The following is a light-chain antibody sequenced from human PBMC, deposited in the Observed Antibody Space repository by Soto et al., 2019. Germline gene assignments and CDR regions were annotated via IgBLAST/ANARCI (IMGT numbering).Light chain of an antibody. CDR3: SSYAGSSTLV. V-gene: IGLV2-23*01. CDR1: SSDVGSHNL. J-gene: IGLJ2*01. CDR2: EGS. Sequence: QSALTQPASVSGSPGQSITISCTGTSSDVGSHNLVSWYQQYPGKAPKLMIYEGSKRPSGVSNRFSGSKSGNTASLTISGLQAEDEADYYCSSYAGSSTLVFGGGTKLTVL.